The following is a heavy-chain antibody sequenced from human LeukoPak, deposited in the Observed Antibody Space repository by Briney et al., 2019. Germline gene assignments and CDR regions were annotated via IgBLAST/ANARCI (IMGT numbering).Heavy chain of an antibody. V-gene: IGHV4-38-2*02. Sequence: SETLSLTCTVSGYSISSGYYWGWIRQPPGKGLEWIGGIYHSGSTYYNPSLKSRVTISVDTSKNQFSLKLSSVTAADTAVYYCARSMFGGVIVPFDYWGQGTLVTVSS. CDR1: GYSISSGYY. J-gene: IGHJ4*02. CDR3: ARSMFGGVIVPFDY. CDR2: IYHSGST. D-gene: IGHD3-16*02.